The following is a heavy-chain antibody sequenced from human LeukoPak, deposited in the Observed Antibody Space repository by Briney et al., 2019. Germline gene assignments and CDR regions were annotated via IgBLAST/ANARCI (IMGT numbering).Heavy chain of an antibody. CDR1: GGSISSGSYY. J-gene: IGHJ6*02. CDR3: ARTLSSAYENYDFWSGYYFDYYYGVDV. V-gene: IGHV4-61*01. D-gene: IGHD3-3*01. CDR2: IYYSGST. Sequence: SETLSLTCTVSGGSISSGSYYWSWIRQHPGKGLEWIGYIYYSGSTNYNPSLKSRVTISVDTSKNQFSLKLSSVTAADTAVYYCARTLSSAYENYDFWSGYYFDYYYGVDVWGQGTTVTVSS.